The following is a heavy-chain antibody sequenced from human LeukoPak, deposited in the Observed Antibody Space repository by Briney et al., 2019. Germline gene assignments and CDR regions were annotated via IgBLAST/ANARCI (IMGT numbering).Heavy chain of an antibody. V-gene: IGHV1-2*02. Sequence: ASVKVSCKASGYTFTDYYMHWVRQAPGQGPEWMGWINLSADTNFAQKFQGRVTMTRDTSISTAYMELSRLRSDDTAVYYCTRGEFNGPDFDFWGQGTLVTVSS. CDR1: GYTFTDYY. D-gene: IGHD3-10*01. J-gene: IGHJ4*02. CDR3: TRGEFNGPDFDF. CDR2: INLSADT.